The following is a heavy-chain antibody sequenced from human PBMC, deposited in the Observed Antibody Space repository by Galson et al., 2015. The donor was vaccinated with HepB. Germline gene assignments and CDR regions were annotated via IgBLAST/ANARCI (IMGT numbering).Heavy chain of an antibody. J-gene: IGHJ4*02. CDR3: AKDLYYDSSGYYPGH. V-gene: IGHV3-30*18. Sequence: SLRLSCAASGFTFSSYGMHWVRQAPGKGLEWVAVMSYDGSNKYYADSVKGRFTISRDNSKNTLYLQMNSLRAEDTAVYYCAKDLYYDSSGYYPGHWGQGTLVTVSS. D-gene: IGHD3-22*01. CDR2: MSYDGSNK. CDR1: GFTFSSYG.